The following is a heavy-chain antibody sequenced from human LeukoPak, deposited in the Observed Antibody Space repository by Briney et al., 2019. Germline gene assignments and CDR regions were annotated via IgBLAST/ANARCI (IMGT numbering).Heavy chain of an antibody. CDR3: ARDFGGYSYGYYMDV. J-gene: IGHJ6*03. Sequence: GTSVKVSCKASGYTFTDYYMHWVRQAPGLGLEWMGWISTYHGNTNYAQKLQGRVTMTTDTSTSTAYMELRSLRSDDTAVYYCARDFGGYSYGYYMDVWGKGTTVTVSS. D-gene: IGHD5-18*01. CDR2: ISTYHGNT. V-gene: IGHV1-18*04. CDR1: GYTFTDYY.